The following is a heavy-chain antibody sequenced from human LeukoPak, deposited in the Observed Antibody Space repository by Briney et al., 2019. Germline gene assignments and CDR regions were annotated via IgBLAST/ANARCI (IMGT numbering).Heavy chain of an antibody. Sequence: SQTLSLTCAISGDSVSSNSAAWNWVRQSPSRGLEWLGRTYYRSKWCNNYAVSVKSRITINPDTSKNQFSLQLNSVTPEDTAVYYCARLNWNDAYDAFDIWGQGTMVTASS. J-gene: IGHJ3*02. D-gene: IGHD1-20*01. CDR1: GDSVSSNSAA. V-gene: IGHV6-1*01. CDR2: TYYRSKWCN. CDR3: ARLNWNDAYDAFDI.